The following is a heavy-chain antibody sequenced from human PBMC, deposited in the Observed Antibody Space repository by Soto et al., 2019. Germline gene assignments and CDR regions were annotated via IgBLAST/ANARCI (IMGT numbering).Heavy chain of an antibody. CDR3: ARGRWELLKRTDYYFDY. Sequence: GGSLRLSCAASGFTFSSYEMNWVRQAPGKGLEWVSYISSSGSTIYYADSVKGRFTISRDNAKNSLYLQMNSLRAEDTAVYYCARGRWELLKRTDYYFDYWGQGTLVTVYS. CDR2: ISSSGSTI. D-gene: IGHD1-26*01. CDR1: GFTFSSYE. J-gene: IGHJ4*02. V-gene: IGHV3-48*03.